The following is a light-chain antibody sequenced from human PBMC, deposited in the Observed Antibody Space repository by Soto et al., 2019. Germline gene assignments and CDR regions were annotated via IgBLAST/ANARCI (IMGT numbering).Light chain of an antibody. CDR1: STDFVSYNR. J-gene: IGLJ1*01. Sequence: LTQPPSVSGSPGQSVTISCTGTSTDFVSYNRVSWYQQPPGTAPKPIIYEASNRPSGVPDRFSGSKSGNTASLTISGLQAADEADYYCSLYTSENTYVFGTGTKVTVL. CDR2: EAS. CDR3: SLYTSENTYV. V-gene: IGLV2-18*01.